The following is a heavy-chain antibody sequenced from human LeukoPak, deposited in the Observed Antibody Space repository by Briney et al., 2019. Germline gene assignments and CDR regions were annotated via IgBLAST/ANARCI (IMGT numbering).Heavy chain of an antibody. V-gene: IGHV4-39*01. D-gene: IGHD6-19*01. CDR1: GGSISRSNNY. Sequence: PSETLSLTCTVSGGSISRSNNYWGWIRQPPGKGLEWIGSIYYSGSTYYNPSLKSRVTISVDTSKNQFSLKLSSVTAADTAVYYCARYEQWLVRYNYWGQGILVTVSS. CDR3: ARYEQWLVRYNY. J-gene: IGHJ4*02. CDR2: IYYSGST.